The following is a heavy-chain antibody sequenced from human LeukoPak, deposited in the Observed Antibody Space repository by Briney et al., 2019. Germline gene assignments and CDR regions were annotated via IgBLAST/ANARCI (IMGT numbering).Heavy chain of an antibody. CDR2: ISPNSGAT. Sequence: ASVKVSCKASGYTFTAYYLHWVRQAPGQGLEWMGWISPNSGATNYAQKFQGRVSMTRDTSSSTAYMELSSLRPDDTAVFYCARGFCSGGSCYEGYWGQGTLATVSS. CDR1: GYTFTAYY. J-gene: IGHJ4*02. V-gene: IGHV1-2*02. D-gene: IGHD2-15*01. CDR3: ARGFCSGGSCYEGY.